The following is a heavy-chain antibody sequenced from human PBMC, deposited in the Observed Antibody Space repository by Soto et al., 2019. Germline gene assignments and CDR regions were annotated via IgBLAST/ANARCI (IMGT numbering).Heavy chain of an antibody. V-gene: IGHV3-23*01. CDR1: GFTFSSHA. CDR2: ISGSGGST. CDR3: AKASTTGSTSCCRTFDY. Sequence: PGGSLRLSCAASGFTFSSHAMSWVRQAPGKGLEWVSAISGSGGSTYYADSVKGRFTISRDNSKNTLYLQMNSLRAEDTAVYYCAKASTTGSTSCCRTFDYWGQGTLVTVSS. D-gene: IGHD2-2*01. J-gene: IGHJ4*02.